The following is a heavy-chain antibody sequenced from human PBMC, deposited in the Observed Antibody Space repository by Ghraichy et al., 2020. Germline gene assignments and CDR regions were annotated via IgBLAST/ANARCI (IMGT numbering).Heavy chain of an antibody. Sequence: SETLSLTCAVSGGSISSSNWWSWVRQPPGKGLEWIGEIYHSGSTNYNPSLKSRVTISVDKSKNQFSLKLSSVTAADTAVYYCATNYYDSSGYYYPGNYWGQGTLVTVSS. D-gene: IGHD3-22*01. J-gene: IGHJ4*02. CDR2: IYHSGST. V-gene: IGHV4-4*02. CDR3: ATNYYDSSGYYYPGNY. CDR1: GGSISSSNW.